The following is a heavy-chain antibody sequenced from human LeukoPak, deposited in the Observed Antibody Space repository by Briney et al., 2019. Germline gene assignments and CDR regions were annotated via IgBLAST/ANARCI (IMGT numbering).Heavy chain of an antibody. CDR1: GYTLTELS. V-gene: IGHV1-24*01. Sequence: ASVKVSCKVSGYTLTELSMHWVRQAPGKGLEWMGGSDPEDGETIYAQKFQGRVTMTEDTSTDTAYMELSSLRSEDTAVYYCATSNVLRYFNAFDIWGQGTMVTVSS. D-gene: IGHD3-9*01. CDR3: ATSNVLRYFNAFDI. CDR2: SDPEDGET. J-gene: IGHJ3*02.